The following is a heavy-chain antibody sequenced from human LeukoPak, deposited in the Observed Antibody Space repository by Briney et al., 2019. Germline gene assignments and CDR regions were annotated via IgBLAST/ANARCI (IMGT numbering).Heavy chain of an antibody. CDR1: GYSISSGYY. J-gene: IGHJ3*02. D-gene: IGHD1-26*01. V-gene: IGHV4-38-2*02. CDR3: ARDAGSAFDI. Sequence: SETLSLTCTVSGYSISSGYYWGWSRQPPGKGLEWIGSIYHSGSTYYNPSLKSRVTISVDTSKNQFSLKLSSVTAADTAVYYCARDAGSAFDIWGQGTMVTVSS. CDR2: IYHSGST.